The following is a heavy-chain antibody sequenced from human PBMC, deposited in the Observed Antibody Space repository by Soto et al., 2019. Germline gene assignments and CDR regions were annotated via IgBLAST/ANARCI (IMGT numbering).Heavy chain of an antibody. CDR3: ARGGYCSGGSCYSD. D-gene: IGHD2-15*01. CDR1: GGSFSGYY. Sequence: QVQLQQWGAGLLKPSETLSLTCAVYGGSFSGYYWSWIRQPPGKGLEWIGEINHSGSTNYNPSLKSRVTISVDTSKNQFSLKLSSETAADTAVYYCARGGYCSGGSCYSDWGQGTLVTVSS. V-gene: IGHV4-34*01. CDR2: INHSGST. J-gene: IGHJ4*02.